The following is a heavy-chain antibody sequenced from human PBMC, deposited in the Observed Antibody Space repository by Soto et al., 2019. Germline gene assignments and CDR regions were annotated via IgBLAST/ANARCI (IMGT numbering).Heavy chain of an antibody. D-gene: IGHD2-15*01. J-gene: IGHJ4*02. CDR3: VRTSLVVAAATREDY. CDR1: GFTFSSYG. V-gene: IGHV3-74*01. CDR2: INSDGSST. Sequence: EVQLVESGGGLVQPGGSLRLSCAASGFTFSSYGMHWVRQAPGKGLVWVSRINSDGSSTSYADSVKGRFTISRDNAKHTLYLQMNSLRAEDTAVYYCVRTSLVVAAATREDYWGQGTLVTVSS.